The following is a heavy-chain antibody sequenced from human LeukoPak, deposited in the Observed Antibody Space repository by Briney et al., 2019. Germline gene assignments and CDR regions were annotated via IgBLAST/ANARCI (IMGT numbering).Heavy chain of an antibody. V-gene: IGHV3-30*04. Sequence: PGGSLRLSCAASGFTFSSYAMHWVRQAPGKGLEWVAVISYDGSNKYYADSVKGRFTISRDNSKNTLYLQMNSLRAEDTAVYYCARDKGQVFSGWASAFDIWGQGTMVTVSS. CDR2: ISYDGSNK. J-gene: IGHJ3*02. CDR3: ARDKGQVFSGWASAFDI. D-gene: IGHD6-19*01. CDR1: GFTFSSYA.